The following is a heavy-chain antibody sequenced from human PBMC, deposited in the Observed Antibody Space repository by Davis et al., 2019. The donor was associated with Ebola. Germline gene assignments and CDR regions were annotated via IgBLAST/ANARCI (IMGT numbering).Heavy chain of an antibody. CDR1: GYTFTSYG. Sequence: ASVQVSCKASGYTFTSYGISWVRQAPGQGLEWMGIINPSGGSTSYAQKFQGRVTTTRDTSTSTVYMELSSLRSEDTAVYYCARMGIAVAVGAFDIWGQGTMVTVSS. V-gene: IGHV1-46*03. J-gene: IGHJ3*02. CDR3: ARMGIAVAVGAFDI. CDR2: INPSGGST. D-gene: IGHD6-19*01.